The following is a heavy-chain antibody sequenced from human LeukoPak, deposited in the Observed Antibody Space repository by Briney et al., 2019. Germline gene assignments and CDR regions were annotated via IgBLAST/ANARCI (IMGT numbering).Heavy chain of an antibody. V-gene: IGHV1-2*02. Sequence: ASVRVSCKASGYTFTSQYVHWVRQAPGQGLVWMGWLNPTSGGTKNSQSFQGRVTMTRDTSISTAYMELSSLQSDDTAVYYCARGSIVGFDYWGQGTQVIVSS. CDR3: ARGSIVGFDY. J-gene: IGHJ4*02. CDR1: GYTFTSQY. D-gene: IGHD3-16*02. CDR2: LNPTSGGT.